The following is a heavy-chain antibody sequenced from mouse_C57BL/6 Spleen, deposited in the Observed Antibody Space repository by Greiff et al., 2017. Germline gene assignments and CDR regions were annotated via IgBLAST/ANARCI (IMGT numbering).Heavy chain of an antibody. D-gene: IGHD2-4*01. J-gene: IGHJ4*01. Sequence: VQVVESGPGLVAPSQSLSIPCTVSGFSLTSYGVHWVRQPPGKGLEWLVVIWSDRSTTYNSALKSRLSISKDNSKSQVFLKRNSLQTEDTAMYDSARHDYDHYAMDDWGQGTSVTVSS. CDR3: ARHDYDHYAMDD. CDR1: GFSLTSYG. V-gene: IGHV2-6-1*01. CDR2: IWSDRST.